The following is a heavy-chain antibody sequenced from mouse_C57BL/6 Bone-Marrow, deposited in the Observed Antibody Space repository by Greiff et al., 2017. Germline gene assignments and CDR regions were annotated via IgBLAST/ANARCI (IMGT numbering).Heavy chain of an antibody. Sequence: EVKLVESGGDLVKPGGSLKLSCAASGFTFSSYGMSWVRQTPDKRLEWVATISSGGSYTYYPDSVKGRFTISRDKAKNTLYLQMSSLKSEDTAMYYCARRQLRPLDYWGQGTTLTVSS. CDR1: GFTFSSYG. CDR2: ISSGGSYT. J-gene: IGHJ2*01. V-gene: IGHV5-6*02. D-gene: IGHD3-2*02. CDR3: ARRQLRPLDY.